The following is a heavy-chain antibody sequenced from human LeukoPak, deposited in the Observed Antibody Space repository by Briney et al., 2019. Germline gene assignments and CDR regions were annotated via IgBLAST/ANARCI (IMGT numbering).Heavy chain of an antibody. CDR3: ATLTPPNYYDSSGYYLFDY. Sequence: ASVKASCKVSGYTLTELSMHWVRQAPGKGLEWMGGFDPEDGETIYAQKFQGRVTMTEDTSTDTAYIELSSLRSEDTAVYYCATLTPPNYYDSSGYYLFDYWGQGTLVTVSS. CDR2: FDPEDGET. J-gene: IGHJ4*02. D-gene: IGHD3-22*01. CDR1: GYTLTELS. V-gene: IGHV1-24*01.